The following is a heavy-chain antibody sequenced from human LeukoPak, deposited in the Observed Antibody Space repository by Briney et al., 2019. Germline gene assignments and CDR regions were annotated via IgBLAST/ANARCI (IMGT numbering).Heavy chain of an antibody. J-gene: IGHJ4*02. CDR1: GFTFSSYS. CDR3: ARDGYSSGWYYFDY. D-gene: IGHD6-19*01. V-gene: IGHV3-21*01. Sequence: PGGSLRLSCAASGFTFSSYSMNWVRQAPGKGLEWVSSISSSSSYIYYADLVKGRFTISRDNAKNSLYLQMNSLRAEDTAVYYCARDGYSSGWYYFDYWGQGTLVTVSS. CDR2: ISSSSSYI.